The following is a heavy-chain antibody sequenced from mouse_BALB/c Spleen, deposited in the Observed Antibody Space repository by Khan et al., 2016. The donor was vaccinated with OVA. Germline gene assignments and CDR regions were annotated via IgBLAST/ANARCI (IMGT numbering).Heavy chain of an antibody. Sequence: QVQLQQSGAELVRPGASVTLSCKASGYTFTDYEMHWVKQTPVYGLEWIGAIDPETGGTAYNQKFKGKATLTADKSSSTAYMELRSLTSEDSAVYYCTRSYYCSSGVDYWGQGTTLTVSS. CDR2: IDPETGGT. V-gene: IGHV1-15*01. D-gene: IGHD1-1*01. J-gene: IGHJ2*01. CDR1: GYTFTDYE. CDR3: TRSYYCSSGVDY.